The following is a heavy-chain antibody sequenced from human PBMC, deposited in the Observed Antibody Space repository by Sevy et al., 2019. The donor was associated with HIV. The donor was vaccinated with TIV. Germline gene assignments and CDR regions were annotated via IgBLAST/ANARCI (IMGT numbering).Heavy chain of an antibody. D-gene: IGHD2-2*02. CDR2: ISAYNRNT. CDR1: GYTFTSYV. Sequence: ASVKVSCKASGYTFTSYVISWVRQAPGEGLEWMGWISAYNRNTNYAQKLQGRVTMTTDTSTSTAYMELRSLRSDDTAVYYCARVYCTSTSCYIYFDYWGQGTLVTVSS. CDR3: ARVYCTSTSCYIYFDY. J-gene: IGHJ4*02. V-gene: IGHV1-18*01.